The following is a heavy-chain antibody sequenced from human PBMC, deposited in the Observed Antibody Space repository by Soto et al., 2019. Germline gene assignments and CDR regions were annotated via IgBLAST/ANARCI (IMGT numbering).Heavy chain of an antibody. Sequence: QITLKESGPTLVKPTQTLTLTCTFSGFSLSTSGVGVGWIRQPPAKALEWLALISWDDDKGYSPSLKSRLTITKDSSKNQVVLTRTNMYPVDRATYRCAHRPRGWGVYFYYWGQGALVTVSS. J-gene: IGHJ4*02. V-gene: IGHV2-5*02. CDR1: GFSLSTSGVG. CDR2: ISWDDDK. D-gene: IGHD3-16*01. CDR3: AHRPRGWGVYFYY.